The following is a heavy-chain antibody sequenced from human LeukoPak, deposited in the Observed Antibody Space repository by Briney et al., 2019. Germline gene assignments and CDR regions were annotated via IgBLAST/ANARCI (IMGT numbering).Heavy chain of an antibody. CDR2: IKPDSGDT. Sequence: ASVKVSCKASGYTFSGYYIHWVRQAAGQGREWMGLIKPDSGDTNYAQNFRGRVTMTRDTYITTAYMELNRLTSDDTAVYYCVRDRPHNWFDPWGQGTLVTVSS. CDR3: VRDRPHNWFDP. CDR1: GYTFSGYY. V-gene: IGHV1-2*02. J-gene: IGHJ5*02.